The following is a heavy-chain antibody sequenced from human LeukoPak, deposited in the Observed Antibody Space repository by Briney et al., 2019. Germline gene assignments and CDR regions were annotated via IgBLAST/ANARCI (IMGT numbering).Heavy chain of an antibody. Sequence: ASVKVSCKASGGTFSSYAISWVRQAPGQGLEWMGRIIPILGIANYAQKFQGRVTMTRDTSISTAYMELSRLRSDDTAVYYCARDTVGYSGYFYWGQGTLVTVSS. V-gene: IGHV1-69*04. J-gene: IGHJ4*02. CDR3: ARDTVGYSGYFY. CDR1: GGTFSSYA. D-gene: IGHD5-12*01. CDR2: IIPILGIA.